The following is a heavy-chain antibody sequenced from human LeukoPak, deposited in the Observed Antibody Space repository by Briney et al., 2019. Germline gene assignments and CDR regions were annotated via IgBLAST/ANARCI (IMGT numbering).Heavy chain of an antibody. Sequence: SETLSLTCTVSGDSISTSNSYWGWIRQPPWKGLEWIGSIYYSGNTYYNASLKSRVTISVDTSKNQFSLKLSSVTAADTAVYYCARRRPMVRGVIKSGWFDPWGQGTLVTVSS. D-gene: IGHD3-10*01. CDR1: GDSISTSNSY. CDR2: IYYSGNT. CDR3: ARRRPMVRGVIKSGWFDP. V-gene: IGHV4-39*01. J-gene: IGHJ5*02.